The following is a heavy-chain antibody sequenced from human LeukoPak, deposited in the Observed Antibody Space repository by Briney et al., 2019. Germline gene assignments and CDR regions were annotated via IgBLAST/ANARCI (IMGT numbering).Heavy chain of an antibody. D-gene: IGHD6-6*01. CDR3: ARDWDGSSAGYYYMDV. CDR1: GFTFNTHN. V-gene: IGHV3-30*03. Sequence: PGGSLRLSCAASGFTFNTHNMLWVRQAPGKGLDWVAVISNDGSNKYYADSVKGRCTIFRDNSENTLYVQMNNLRAEDTAVYYCARDWDGSSAGYYYMDVWGEGTTVTVSS. J-gene: IGHJ6*03. CDR2: ISNDGSNK.